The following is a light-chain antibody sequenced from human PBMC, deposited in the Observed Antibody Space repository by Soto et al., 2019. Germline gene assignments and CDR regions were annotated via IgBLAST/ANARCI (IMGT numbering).Light chain of an antibody. CDR3: SSYTSSSTLDYV. V-gene: IGLV2-14*01. Sequence: QSALTQPASVSGSPGQSITISCTGTSSDVGGYNYVSWYQQHPGKAPKLMIYDVSNRPSGVSNRFSGSKSGNTASLISSGLQAEDEAEYYCSSYTSSSTLDYVFGTGTKLTVL. CDR1: SSDVGGYNY. J-gene: IGLJ1*01. CDR2: DVS.